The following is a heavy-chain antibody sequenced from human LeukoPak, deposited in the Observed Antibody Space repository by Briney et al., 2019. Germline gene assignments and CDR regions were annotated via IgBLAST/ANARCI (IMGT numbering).Heavy chain of an antibody. Sequence: GGSLRLSCPASGFTFNNYAMIWVRQAPGKGLEWVSGISGTGGSTFYADSVKGRFRISRDNSKNTLYLQMNGLRVDDTAVYYCAKGVQWAVPGSCLDSWGLGTLVTVPS. CDR1: GFTFNNYA. J-gene: IGHJ4*02. CDR3: AKGVQWAVPGSCLDS. V-gene: IGHV3-23*01. CDR2: ISGTGGST. D-gene: IGHD6-19*01.